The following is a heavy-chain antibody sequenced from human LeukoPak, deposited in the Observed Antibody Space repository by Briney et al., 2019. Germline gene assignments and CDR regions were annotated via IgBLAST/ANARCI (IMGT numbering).Heavy chain of an antibody. CDR3: ARDIVVVPAANPNHAFDI. V-gene: IGHV3-21*01. CDR1: GFTFSSYS. Sequence: GGSLRLSCAASGFTFSSYSMNWVRQAPGKGLGWVSSISSSSSYIYYADSVKGRFTISRDNAKNSLYLQTNSLRAEDTAVYYCARDIVVVPAANPNHAFDIWGQGTMVTVSS. J-gene: IGHJ3*02. D-gene: IGHD2-2*01. CDR2: ISSSSSYI.